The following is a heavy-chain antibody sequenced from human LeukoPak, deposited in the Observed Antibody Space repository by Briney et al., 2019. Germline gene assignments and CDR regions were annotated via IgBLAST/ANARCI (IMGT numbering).Heavy chain of an antibody. D-gene: IGHD3-22*01. CDR3: ARVDYYDSSGNTNY. CDR2: IYHSGST. CDR1: GGSISSSNW. J-gene: IGHJ4*02. V-gene: IGHV4-4*02. Sequence: SETLSLTCAVSGGSISSSNWWSWVRQPPGKGLEWIGEIYHSGSTNYNPSLKSRVTISVDKSKNQFSLKLSSVTAADTAVYYCARVDYYDSSGNTNYWGQGTLVTVSS.